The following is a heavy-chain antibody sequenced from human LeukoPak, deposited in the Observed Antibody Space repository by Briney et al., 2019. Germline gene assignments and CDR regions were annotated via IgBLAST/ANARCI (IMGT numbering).Heavy chain of an antibody. J-gene: IGHJ5*02. CDR2: IYYSGST. CDR3: ARGGYYGSGNDFRFDP. CDR1: GGSFSSYY. D-gene: IGHD3-10*01. V-gene: IGHV4-59*01. Sequence: SETLSLTCAVYGGSFSSYYWGWIRQPPGKGLEWIGSIYYSGSTNYNPSLKSRVTISVDTSKSQFSLKLSSVTAADTAIYYCARGGYYGSGNDFRFDPWGQGTLVTVSS.